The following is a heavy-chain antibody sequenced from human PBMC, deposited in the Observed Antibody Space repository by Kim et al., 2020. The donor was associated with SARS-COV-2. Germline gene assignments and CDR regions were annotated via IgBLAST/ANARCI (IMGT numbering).Heavy chain of an antibody. CDR3: AKDSRRPYYYYGMDV. D-gene: IGHD3-16*01. Sequence: GGSLRLSCAASGFNFEEEGRKGARQAPGKGLEWVSLISGDGGSTYYADSVKGRFTISRDNSKNSLYLQMNSLRTEDTALYYCAKDSRRPYYYYGMDVWGQGTTVTVSS. CDR2: ISGDGGST. J-gene: IGHJ6*02. CDR1: GFNFEEEG. V-gene: IGHV3-43*02.